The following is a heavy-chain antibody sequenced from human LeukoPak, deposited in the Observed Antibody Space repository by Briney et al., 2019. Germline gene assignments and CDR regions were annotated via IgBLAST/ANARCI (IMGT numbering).Heavy chain of an antibody. D-gene: IGHD3-3*01. CDR3: ARGDAGGGFGYYYYMDV. CDR2: INPNSGGT. J-gene: IGHJ6*03. V-gene: IGHV1-2*02. Sequence: ASVKVSCKASGYTFTDYYMHWVRQAPGQGLEWMGWINPNSGGTNYAQKFQGRVTMTRDTSISTAYMELSRLRSDDTAVYYCARGDAGGGFGYYYYMDVWGKGTTVTISS. CDR1: GYTFTDYY.